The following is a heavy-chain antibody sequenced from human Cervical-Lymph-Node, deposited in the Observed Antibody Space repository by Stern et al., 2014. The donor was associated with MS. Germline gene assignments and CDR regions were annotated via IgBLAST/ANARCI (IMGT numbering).Heavy chain of an antibody. Sequence: VQLVESGAEVQNPGSSVKVSCKASGCPFSSSAISWVRQAHGQGLEWLGGIIPIFGTANDAQKFQGRVTITADESTSTAYMELSSLRSEDTAVYYCAVAAGTYYYYGMDVWGQGTTVTVSS. CDR2: IIPIFGTA. D-gene: IGHD6-13*01. V-gene: IGHV1-69*01. CDR1: GCPFSSSA. J-gene: IGHJ6*02. CDR3: AVAAGTYYYYGMDV.